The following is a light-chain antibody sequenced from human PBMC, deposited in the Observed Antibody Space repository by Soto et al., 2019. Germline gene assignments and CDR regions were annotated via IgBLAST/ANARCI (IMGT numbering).Light chain of an antibody. Sequence: QSVLTQSPSASGSPGQSVTISCTGTSGDIGNYNYVSWYQHHPGKAPKLMIYEVTKRPSGVPDRFSGSKSGNTASLTVSGLQADDEADYYCSSYTGTNNFWVFGGGTQLTVL. CDR3: SSYTGTNNFWV. CDR2: EVT. CDR1: SGDIGNYNY. J-gene: IGLJ3*02. V-gene: IGLV2-8*01.